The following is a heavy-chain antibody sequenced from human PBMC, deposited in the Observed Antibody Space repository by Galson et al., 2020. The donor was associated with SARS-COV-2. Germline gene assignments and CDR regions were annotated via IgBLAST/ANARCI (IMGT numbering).Heavy chain of an antibody. Sequence: TGGSLRLSCAASGFTFSSYGMHWVRQAPGKGLEWVAVISYDGSNKYYADSVKGRFTISRDNSKNTLYLQMNSLRAEDTAVYYCAKGGTTVTTGPVDYWGQGTLVTVSS. J-gene: IGHJ4*02. CDR3: AKGGTTVTTGPVDY. CDR2: ISYDGSNK. V-gene: IGHV3-30*18. D-gene: IGHD4-17*01. CDR1: GFTFSSYG.